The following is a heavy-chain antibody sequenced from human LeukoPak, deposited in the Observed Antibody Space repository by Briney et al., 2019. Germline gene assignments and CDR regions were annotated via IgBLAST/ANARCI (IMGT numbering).Heavy chain of an antibody. Sequence: PGGSLRLSCAASGFTFSSYSMNWVRQAPGKGLEWVSSISSSSSYIYYADSVKGRFTISRDNAKNSLYLQMNSLRAEDTAVYYCTGGGSGYFLGFDYWGQGTLVTVSS. CDR1: GFTFSSYS. V-gene: IGHV3-21*01. CDR3: TGGGSGYFLGFDY. J-gene: IGHJ4*02. CDR2: ISSSSSYI. D-gene: IGHD3-22*01.